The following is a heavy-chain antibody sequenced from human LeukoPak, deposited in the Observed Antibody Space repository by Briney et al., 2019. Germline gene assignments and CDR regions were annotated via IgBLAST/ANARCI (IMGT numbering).Heavy chain of an antibody. CDR1: GFTFSNYA. D-gene: IGHD3-9*01. V-gene: IGHV3-23*01. CDR3: AKWGDYDVLTGYYVSDY. Sequence: PGGSLRLSCAASGFTFSNYAMSWVRQAPGKGLEWVSSITGSGVNTYYADSVKGRFTISRDNSKNTLYLPMNRLRAEDTAVYYCAKWGDYDVLTGYYVSDYWGQGTLVTVSS. CDR2: ITGSGVNT. J-gene: IGHJ4*02.